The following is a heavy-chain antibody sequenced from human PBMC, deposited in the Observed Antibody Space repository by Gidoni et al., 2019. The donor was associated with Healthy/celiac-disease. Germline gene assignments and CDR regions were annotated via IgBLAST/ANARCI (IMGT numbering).Heavy chain of an antibody. J-gene: IGHJ3*02. CDR3: AKSGVVPAAILGETAFDI. D-gene: IGHD2-2*01. Sequence: EVQLLESGGGLVQPGGSLRLSCAASGFTVSSSAMSWVRQAPGKGLEWVSAISGSGGSTYYADSVKGRFTISRDNSKNTLYLQMNSLRAEDTAVYYCAKSGVVPAAILGETAFDIWGQGTMVTVSS. CDR1: GFTVSSSA. V-gene: IGHV3-23*01. CDR2: ISGSGGST.